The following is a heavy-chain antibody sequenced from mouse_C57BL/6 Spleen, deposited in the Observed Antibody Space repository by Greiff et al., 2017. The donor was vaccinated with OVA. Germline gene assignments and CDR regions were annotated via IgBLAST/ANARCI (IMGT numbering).Heavy chain of an antibody. J-gene: IGHJ4*01. V-gene: IGHV3-6*01. CDR2: ISYDGSN. CDR3: ASYYYGSSWDYYAMDY. Sequence: EVQLVESGPGLVKPSQSLSLTCSVTGYSITSGYYWNWIRQFPGNKLEWMGYISYDGSNNYNPSLKNRISITRDTSKNQFFLKLNSVTTEDTATYYCASYYYGSSWDYYAMDYWGQGTSVTVSS. CDR1: GYSITSGYY. D-gene: IGHD1-1*01.